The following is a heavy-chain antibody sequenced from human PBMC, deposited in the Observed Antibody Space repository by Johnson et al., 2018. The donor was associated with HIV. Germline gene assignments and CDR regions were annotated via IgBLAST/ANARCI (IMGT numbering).Heavy chain of an antibody. CDR2: ISWDGGST. D-gene: IGHD3-10*01. V-gene: IGHV3-43*01. CDR3: ARDFVSFGGCTAFDI. J-gene: IGHJ3*02. CDR1: GFTFDDYT. Sequence: VQLVESGGVVVQPGGSLRLSCAASGFTFDDYTMHWVRQAPGKGLEWVSLISWDGGSTGYADSVKGRFTISRDNAKNSLYLQMNSLRAEDTALYYCARDFVSFGGCTAFDIWGQGTMVSVSS.